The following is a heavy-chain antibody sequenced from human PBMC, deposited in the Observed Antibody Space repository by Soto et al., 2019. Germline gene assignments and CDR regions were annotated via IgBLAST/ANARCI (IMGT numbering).Heavy chain of an antibody. CDR3: ARHDGFSSGWIFDY. D-gene: IGHD6-19*01. CDR1: GASISSRSYY. V-gene: IGHV4-39*01. Sequence: SETLSLTCTLSGASISSRSYYWGWIRQPPGKGLEWIGTIYYHGNTYSNPSLKSRVTISVDTSNNQLSLKLRSVTAADTAVYYCARHDGFSSGWIFDYWGHGTLVTVSS. J-gene: IGHJ4*01. CDR2: IYYHGNT.